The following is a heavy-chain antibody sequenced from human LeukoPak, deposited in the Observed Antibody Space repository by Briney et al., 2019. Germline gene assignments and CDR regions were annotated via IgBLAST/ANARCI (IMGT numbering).Heavy chain of an antibody. CDR3: AMHWNCDF. Sequence: SLRQTRSACGFTPSGFAMLWVRQAPDKGLESVSAISNSGGRPSYADSVKGRFPSSRDTSDNALYRQMSGLRPEDTAVYCCAMHWNCDFWGDGRLASVSS. J-gene: IGHJ4*01. CDR2: ISNSGGRP. V-gene: IGHV3-64D*09. D-gene: IGHD1-1*01. CDR1: GFTPSGFA.